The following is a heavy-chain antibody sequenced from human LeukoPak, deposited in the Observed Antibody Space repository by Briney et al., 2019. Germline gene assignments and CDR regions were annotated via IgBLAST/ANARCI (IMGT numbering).Heavy chain of an antibody. J-gene: IGHJ6*04. D-gene: IGHD2-2*01. Sequence: GASVKVSCKASGGTFSSYAISWVRQAPGQGFEWMGGIIPIFGTANYAQKFQGRVTITADKSTSTAYMELSSLRSEDTAVYYCARAEDIVVVPAAKNYYYGMDVWGKGTTVTVSS. CDR3: ARAEDIVVVPAAKNYYYGMDV. CDR2: IIPIFGTA. CDR1: GGTFSSYA. V-gene: IGHV1-69*06.